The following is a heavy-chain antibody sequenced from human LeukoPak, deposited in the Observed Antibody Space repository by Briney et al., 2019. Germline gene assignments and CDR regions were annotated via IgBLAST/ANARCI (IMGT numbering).Heavy chain of an antibody. V-gene: IGHV1-2*06. CDR2: INPDSGAT. CDR1: GYTFSDYY. D-gene: IGHD3-22*01. J-gene: IGHJ4*02. CDR3: ARDRSSGGYSSSCDH. Sequence: ASVTVSCKASGYTFSDYYLHWVRQAPGQGLEWLGRINPDSGATHYVQKFQGRVTLTSDTSISTAYMELTGLTSDDSAVYFCARDRSSGGYSSSCDHWGQGTLVTVSS.